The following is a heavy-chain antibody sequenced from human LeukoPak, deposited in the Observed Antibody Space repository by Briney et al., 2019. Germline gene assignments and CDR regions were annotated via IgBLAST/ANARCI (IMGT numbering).Heavy chain of an antibody. CDR3: ASEGLDENYYYYYMDV. V-gene: IGHV4-39*01. J-gene: IGHJ6*03. CDR2: IYYSGST. Sequence: PSETLSLTCTVSGGSIDSNYWSWIRQPPGKGLEWIGSIYYSGSTYYNPSLKSRVTISVDTSKNQFSLKLSSVTAADTAVYYCASEGLDENYYYYYMDVWGKGTTVTVSS. CDR1: GGSIDSNY. D-gene: IGHD6-19*01.